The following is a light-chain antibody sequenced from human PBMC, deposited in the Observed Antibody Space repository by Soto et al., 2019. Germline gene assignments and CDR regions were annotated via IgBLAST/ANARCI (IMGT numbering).Light chain of an antibody. CDR1: ETLISF. V-gene: IGKV3-15*01. CDR2: GAS. CDR3: QRYNDWPFA. Sequence: EIVLTQSPATLSVSPGERVTLSCRASETLISFLAWYQQKPGQAPRLLIYGASTRATGVPARFSGSGSATDFTLTISSLQSEDFAVYYCQRYNDWPFAFGQGTKVEIK. J-gene: IGKJ2*01.